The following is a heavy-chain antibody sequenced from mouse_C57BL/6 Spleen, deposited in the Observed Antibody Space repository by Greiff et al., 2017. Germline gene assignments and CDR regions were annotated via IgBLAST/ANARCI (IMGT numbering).Heavy chain of an antibody. D-gene: IGHD1-3*01. CDR3: ARQSAFDY. V-gene: IGHV5-9*01. CDR1: GFTFSSYT. CDR2: ISGGGGNT. Sequence: MVVESGGGLVKPGGSLKLSCAASGFTFSSYTMSWVRQTPEKRLEWVATISGGGGNTYYPDSVKGRFTISRDNAKNTLYLQMSSLRSEDTALYYCARQSAFDYWGQGTTLTVSS. J-gene: IGHJ2*01.